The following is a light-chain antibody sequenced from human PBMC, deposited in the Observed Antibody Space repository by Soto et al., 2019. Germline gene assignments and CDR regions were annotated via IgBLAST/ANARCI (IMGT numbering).Light chain of an antibody. CDR3: QQYNTYPLT. CDR1: QSIGTW. CDR2: KAS. Sequence: DIQMTQSPSTLSASVGDRVTITCRASQSIGTWLAWYQQKPGKATKLLIYKASNLEGGVPSRFSGSGSGTEFTITIDSLQPDDFATYYCQQYNTYPLTFGGGTTVDIK. J-gene: IGKJ4*01. V-gene: IGKV1-5*03.